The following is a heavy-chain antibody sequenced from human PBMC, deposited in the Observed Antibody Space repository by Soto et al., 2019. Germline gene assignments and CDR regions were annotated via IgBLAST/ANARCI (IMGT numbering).Heavy chain of an antibody. CDR3: ARGLYYYDSSGYWGY. Sequence: GGSLRLSCAASGFTFSSYSMNWVRQAPGKGLEWVSYISSSSSTIYYADSVKGRFTISRDNAKNSLYLQMNSLRDEDTAVYYCARGLYYYDSSGYWGYWGQETLVTVSS. V-gene: IGHV3-48*02. CDR1: GFTFSSYS. CDR2: ISSSSSTI. J-gene: IGHJ4*02. D-gene: IGHD3-22*01.